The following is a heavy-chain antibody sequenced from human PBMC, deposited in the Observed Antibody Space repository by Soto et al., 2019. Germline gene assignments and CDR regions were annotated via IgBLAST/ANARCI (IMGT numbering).Heavy chain of an antibody. J-gene: IGHJ4*02. Sequence: PGGSLGLSCAAYGFTFSRYNMNWVRQAPGKGPEWVSYISSSGSNIYYADSVKGRFTISRDNAKNSLYLQMNSLRAEDTALYYCARGQEYCTGGSCPTSWGQGTQVTVSS. CDR3: ARGQEYCTGGSCPTS. D-gene: IGHD2-15*01. V-gene: IGHV3-48*01. CDR1: GFTFSRYN. CDR2: ISSSGSNI.